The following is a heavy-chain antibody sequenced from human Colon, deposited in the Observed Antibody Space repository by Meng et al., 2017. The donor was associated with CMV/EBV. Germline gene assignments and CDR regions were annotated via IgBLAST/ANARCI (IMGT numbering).Heavy chain of an antibody. CDR1: GFNFNSYG. D-gene: IGHD3-10*01. CDR3: ARNGDTMDH. V-gene: IGHV3-30*02. CDR2: IRFDGKDQ. Sequence: GESLKISCAASGFNFNSYGMHWVRQAPGKGLQWVAFIRFDGKDQYYSDSVKGRFTISRDNAMSTLYLQMNSLRAEDTAVYYCARNGDTMDHWGQGTVVTVSS. J-gene: IGHJ4*02.